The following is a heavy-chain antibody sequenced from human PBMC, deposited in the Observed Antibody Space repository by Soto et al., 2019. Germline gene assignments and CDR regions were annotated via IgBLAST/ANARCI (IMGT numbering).Heavy chain of an antibody. CDR3: ARENQYYDILTGYFNDY. D-gene: IGHD3-9*01. CDR1: GYTFTNYG. V-gene: IGHV1-18*01. CDR2: ISAYNGNT. J-gene: IGHJ4*02. Sequence: QVQLVQSGAEVKKPGASVKVSCRASGYTFTNYGISWVRQAPGQGLEWMGWISAYNGNTNYAQKLQGRVTMTTDTSMRTAYMELRSLRSDDTAVYYCARENQYYDILTGYFNDYWAREPWSPSPQ.